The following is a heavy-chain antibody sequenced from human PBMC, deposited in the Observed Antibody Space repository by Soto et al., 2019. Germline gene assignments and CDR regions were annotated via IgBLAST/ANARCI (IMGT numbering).Heavy chain of an antibody. D-gene: IGHD3-10*01. V-gene: IGHV1-18*04. CDR3: ARGVRFDDYYGSGSYYTY. CDR2: ISAYNGNT. CDR1: GYTFTSYG. Sequence: GASVKVSCKASGYTFTSYGISWVRQAPGQGLEWMGWISAYNGNTNYAQKLQGRVTMTTDTSTSTAYMELRSLRSDDTAVYYCARGVRFDDYYGSGSYYTYWGQGTLVTVSS. J-gene: IGHJ4*02.